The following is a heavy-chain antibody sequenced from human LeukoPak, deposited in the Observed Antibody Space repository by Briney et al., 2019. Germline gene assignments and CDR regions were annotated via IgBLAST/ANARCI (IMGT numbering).Heavy chain of an antibody. CDR3: ARGRWEATNAFDI. CDR2: ISAYNGNT. Sequence: GASVKVSCKASGYTFTSYGISWVRRAPGQGLEWMGWISAYNGNTNYAQKLQGRVTITADESTSTAYMELSSLRSEDTAVYYCARGRWEATNAFDIWGQGTMVTVSS. V-gene: IGHV1-18*01. J-gene: IGHJ3*02. D-gene: IGHD1-26*01. CDR1: GYTFTSYG.